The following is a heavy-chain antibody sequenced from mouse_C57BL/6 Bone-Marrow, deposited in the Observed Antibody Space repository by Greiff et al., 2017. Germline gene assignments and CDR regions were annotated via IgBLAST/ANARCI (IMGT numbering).Heavy chain of an antibody. CDR3: TRSPLYYGRSYHLDY. CDR2: IDPETGGT. Sequence: QVQLQQSGAELVRPGASVTLSCKASGYTFTDYEMHWVKQTPVHGLEWIGAIDPETGGTAYNQKFKGKAILTADKSSSTAYMELRSLTSEDSAVYYCTRSPLYYGRSYHLDYWGQGTTLTVSS. D-gene: IGHD1-1*01. J-gene: IGHJ2*01. CDR1: GYTFTDYE. V-gene: IGHV1-15*01.